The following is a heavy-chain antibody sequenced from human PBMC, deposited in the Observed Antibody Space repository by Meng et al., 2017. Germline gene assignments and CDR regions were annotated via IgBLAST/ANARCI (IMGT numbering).Heavy chain of an antibody. D-gene: IGHD3-22*01. V-gene: IGHV3-74*01. Sequence: GESLKISCAASGFTFSSYWMHWVRQAPGKGLVWVSRINSDGSSTSYADSVKGRFTISRDNAKNTLYLQMSSLRAEDTAVYYCARGGEDYDSSGYYQSWGQGTLVTVSS. J-gene: IGHJ5*02. CDR3: ARGGEDYDSSGYYQS. CDR1: GFTFSSYW. CDR2: INSDGSST.